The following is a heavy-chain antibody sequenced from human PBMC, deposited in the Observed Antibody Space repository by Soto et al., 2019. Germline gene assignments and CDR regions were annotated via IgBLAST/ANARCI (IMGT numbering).Heavy chain of an antibody. CDR3: ARGTRGAAGRSYYYYYGMDV. CDR1: GGSISSGGYS. V-gene: IGHV4-30-2*01. Sequence: SETLSLTCAVSGGSISSGGYSWSWIRQPPGKGLEWIGYIYHSGSTYYNPSLKSRVTISVDRSKNQFSLKLSSVTAADTAVYYCARGTRGAAGRSYYYYYGMDVWGQGTTVT. J-gene: IGHJ6*02. D-gene: IGHD6-13*01. CDR2: IYHSGST.